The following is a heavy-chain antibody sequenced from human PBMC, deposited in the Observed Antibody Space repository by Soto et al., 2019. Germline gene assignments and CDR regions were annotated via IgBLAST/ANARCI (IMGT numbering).Heavy chain of an antibody. Sequence: SETLSLTCAVSGGSISSGGYSWSWIRQPPGKGLEWIGYIYHSGSTYYNPSLKSRVTISVDRSKNQFSLKLSSVTAADTAVYYCARTPPHSGYDLVWFDPWGQGTLVTVSS. J-gene: IGHJ5*02. CDR3: ARTPPHSGYDLVWFDP. V-gene: IGHV4-30-2*01. D-gene: IGHD5-12*01. CDR1: GGSISSGGYS. CDR2: IYHSGST.